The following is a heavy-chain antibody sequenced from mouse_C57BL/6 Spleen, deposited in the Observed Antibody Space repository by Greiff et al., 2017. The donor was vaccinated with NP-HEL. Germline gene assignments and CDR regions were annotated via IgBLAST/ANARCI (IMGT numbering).Heavy chain of an antibody. CDR3: ARLGYDYGGGYFDV. Sequence: QVQLKQSGPELVKPGSSFHLSFPSSGSAFRRSWLNWVKQRPGQGLEWIGRIYPGDGDPHYNGKFKGKATLTADKSSSTAYMQLSSLTSEDSAVYFCARLGYDYGGGYFDVWGTGTTVTVSS. J-gene: IGHJ1*03. V-gene: IGHV1-82*01. CDR2: IYPGDGDP. CDR1: GSAFRRSW. D-gene: IGHD2-4*01.